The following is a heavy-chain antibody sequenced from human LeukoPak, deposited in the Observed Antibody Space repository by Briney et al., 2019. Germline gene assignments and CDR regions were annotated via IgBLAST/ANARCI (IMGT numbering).Heavy chain of an antibody. CDR1: GYTFTSYG. CDR2: ISAYNGNT. J-gene: IGHJ4*02. Sequence: ASVKVSCKASGYTFTSYGISWVRQAPGQGLEWMGWISAYNGNTNYAQKLQGRVTMTTDTSTSTAYMELRSLRSDDTAVYYCARGWGPRQPDCSSTSCPGIAARPLDYWGQGTLVTVSS. D-gene: IGHD2-2*01. CDR3: ARGWGPRQPDCSSTSCPGIAARPLDY. V-gene: IGHV1-18*01.